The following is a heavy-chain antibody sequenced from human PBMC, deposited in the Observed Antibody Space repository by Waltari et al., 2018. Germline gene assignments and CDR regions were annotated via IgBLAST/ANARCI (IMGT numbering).Heavy chain of an antibody. V-gene: IGHV1-8*01. CDR2: MNPNSGNT. J-gene: IGHJ6*03. CDR1: GYTFTSYD. CDR3: ARGGGDVVVPAAMRHYYYYMDV. Sequence: QVQLVQSGAEVKKPGASVKVSCKASGYTFTSYDINWVRQATGQGLEWMGWMNPNSGNTGYAQKFQGRVTMTRNTSISTAYMELSSLRSEDTAVYYCARGGGDVVVPAAMRHYYYYMDVWGKGTTVTVSS. D-gene: IGHD2-2*01.